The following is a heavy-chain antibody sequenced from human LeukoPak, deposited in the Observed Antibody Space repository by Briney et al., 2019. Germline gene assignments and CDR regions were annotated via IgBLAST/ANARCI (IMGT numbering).Heavy chain of an antibody. CDR1: GYRFASYW. V-gene: IGHV5-51*01. Sequence: GESLQISCKGSGYRFASYWIGWVRQMPGKGLEWMGVVYPGDSDTRYSPSFQGQVTISADKSISTAYLQWSSLKASDTAMYYCARGHLYDYSSTSYYFDYWGQGTLVTVSS. CDR3: ARGHLYDYSSTSYYFDY. CDR2: VYPGDSDT. J-gene: IGHJ4*02. D-gene: IGHD6-13*01.